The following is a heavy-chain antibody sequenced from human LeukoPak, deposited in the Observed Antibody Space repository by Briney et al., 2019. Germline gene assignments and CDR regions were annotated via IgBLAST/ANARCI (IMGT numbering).Heavy chain of an antibody. D-gene: IGHD6-13*01. Sequence: PGGSLRLSCAASGFTFSSYAMSWVRQAPGKGLEWVSATSGSGGSTYYADSVKGRFTISRDNSKNTLYLQMNSLRAEDTAVYYCARTKGIAAAYYPDYWGQGTLVTVSS. CDR1: GFTFSSYA. J-gene: IGHJ4*02. CDR3: ARTKGIAAAYYPDY. CDR2: TSGSGGST. V-gene: IGHV3-23*01.